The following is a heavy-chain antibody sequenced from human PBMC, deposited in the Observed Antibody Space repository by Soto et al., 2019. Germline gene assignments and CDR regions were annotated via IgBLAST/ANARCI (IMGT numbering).Heavy chain of an antibody. CDR1: GFTFDDYA. D-gene: IGHD6-6*01. J-gene: IGHJ4*02. CDR2: ISWNSGSI. V-gene: IGHV3-9*01. CDR3: AKVIGRTKMYSSSSDYFDY. Sequence: LRLSCAASGFTFDDYAMHWVRQAPGKGLEWVSGISWNSGSIGYADSVKGRFTISRDNAKNSLYLQMNSLRAEDTALYYCAKVIGRTKMYSSSSDYFDYWGQGTLVTVSS.